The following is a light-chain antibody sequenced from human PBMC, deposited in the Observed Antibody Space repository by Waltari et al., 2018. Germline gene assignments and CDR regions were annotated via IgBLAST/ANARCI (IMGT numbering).Light chain of an antibody. Sequence: EMTQSPSSLSAYVGDRVTITCRARQYISTNLNWYQHKPGKAPKVLIYDASTLQSGVPSRFSGSGSGTDFTLTIKNLQLEDSATYYCHQSHFPTWTFGQGPKV. J-gene: IGKJ1*01. V-gene: IGKV1-39*01. CDR3: HQSHFPTWT. CDR1: QYISTN. CDR2: DAS.